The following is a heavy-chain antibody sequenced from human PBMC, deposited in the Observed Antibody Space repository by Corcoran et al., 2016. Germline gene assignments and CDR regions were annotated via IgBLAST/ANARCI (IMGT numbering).Heavy chain of an antibody. D-gene: IGHD4-4*01. CDR3: ARGPGGYSTYYFYYYGMDV. Sequence: EVQLVESGGGLVQPGESLRLSCVASGFTLNNYWMHWVRQAPGKGLVWVSRINSDGSSTTYVDSVKGRFTISRDNAKNTLYLQMNSLRAEDTAVYYFARGPGGYSTYYFYYYGMDVWGQGTTVTVSS. CDR2: INSDGSST. V-gene: IGHV3-74*01. J-gene: IGHJ6*02. CDR1: GFTLNNYW.